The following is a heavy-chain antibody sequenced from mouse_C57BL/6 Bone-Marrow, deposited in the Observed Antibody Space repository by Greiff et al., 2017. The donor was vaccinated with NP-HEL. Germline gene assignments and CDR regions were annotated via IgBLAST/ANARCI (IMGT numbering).Heavy chain of an antibody. Sequence: DVQLVESGGGLVQPKGSLKLSCAASGFSFNTYAMNWVRQAPGKGLEWVARIRSKSNNYATYYADSVKDRFTISRDDSESMLYLQMNNLKTEDTAMYYCVRQDGYSFDYWGQGTTLTVSS. V-gene: IGHV10-1*01. CDR3: VRQDGYSFDY. CDR1: GFSFNTYA. J-gene: IGHJ2*01. CDR2: IRSKSNNYAT. D-gene: IGHD2-3*01.